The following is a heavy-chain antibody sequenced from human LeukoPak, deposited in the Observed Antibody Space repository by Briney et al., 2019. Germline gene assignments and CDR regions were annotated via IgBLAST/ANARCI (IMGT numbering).Heavy chain of an antibody. V-gene: IGHV3-21*01. D-gene: IGHD1-14*01. Sequence: PGGSLRLSCAASGFTIDGYTLSWVRQAPGKGLEWVASITSGSNFVDYGDSVKGRFTISRDNAQNSLYVQMNSLRAEDTAVYYCATQPELPGWFDSWGQGTLVTVS. CDR2: ITSGSNFV. J-gene: IGHJ5*01. CDR3: ATQPELPGWFDS. CDR1: GFTIDGYT.